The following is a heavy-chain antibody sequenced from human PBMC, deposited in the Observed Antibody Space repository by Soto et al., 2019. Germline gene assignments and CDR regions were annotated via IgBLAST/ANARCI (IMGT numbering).Heavy chain of an antibody. D-gene: IGHD3-22*01. J-gene: IGHJ6*03. CDR3: AKDKRDSTDYMDV. CDR1: GFTFDDYA. CDR2: ISWNSGSI. Sequence: GGSLRLSCAASGFTFDDYAMHWVRQAPGKGLEWVSGISWNSGSIGYADSVKGRFTISRDNAKNSLYLQMNSLRAEDTALYYCAKDKRDSTDYMDVWGKGTTVTVSS. V-gene: IGHV3-9*01.